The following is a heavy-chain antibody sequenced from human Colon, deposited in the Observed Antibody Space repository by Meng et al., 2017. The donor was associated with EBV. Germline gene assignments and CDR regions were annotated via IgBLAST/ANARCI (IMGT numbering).Heavy chain of an antibody. Sequence: VRLQESGPGLVKPSGTLSLTCAVSGGSISSSHWWTWVRQPPGKGLEWIGEVYHTGSTKYNPSLKSRLTISVDKSKNQFSLNLTSVTAADTAVYYCARVWQSLTAFFDSWGQGTLVTVSS. V-gene: IGHV4-4*02. J-gene: IGHJ4*02. D-gene: IGHD2-21*01. CDR3: ARVWQSLTAFFDS. CDR1: GGSISSSHW. CDR2: VYHTGST.